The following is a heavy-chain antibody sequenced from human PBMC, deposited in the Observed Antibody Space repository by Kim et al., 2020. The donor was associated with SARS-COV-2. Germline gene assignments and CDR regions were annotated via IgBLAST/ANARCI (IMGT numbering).Heavy chain of an antibody. D-gene: IGHD4-17*01. CDR1: GFTFSSYW. J-gene: IGHJ3*02. CDR3: ARDTYGDNEDAFDI. CDR2: IKQDGSEK. V-gene: IGHV3-7*01. Sequence: GGSLRLSCAASGFTFSSYWMSWVRQAPGKGLEWVANIKQDGSEKYYVDSVKGRFTISRDNAKNSLYLQMNSLRAEDTAVYYCARDTYGDNEDAFDIWGQGTMVTVSS.